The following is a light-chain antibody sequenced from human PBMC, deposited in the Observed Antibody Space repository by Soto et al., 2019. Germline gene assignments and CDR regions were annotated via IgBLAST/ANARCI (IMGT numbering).Light chain of an antibody. Sequence: EIVLTQSPGTLSLSPGERATLSCSASQSVSSSSLAWYQQKPGQAPRLLIYGASSRPTGIPDRFSGSGSGTDFTLTISRLEPEDFAVFYCQRYGSSPYTFGQGTKLEIK. CDR1: QSVSSSS. CDR2: GAS. V-gene: IGKV3-20*01. CDR3: QRYGSSPYT. J-gene: IGKJ2*01.